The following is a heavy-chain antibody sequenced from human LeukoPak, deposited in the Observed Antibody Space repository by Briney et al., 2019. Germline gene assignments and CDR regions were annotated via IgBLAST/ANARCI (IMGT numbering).Heavy chain of an antibody. J-gene: IGHJ3*02. CDR1: GFTFSSYW. CDR2: IKQDGSEK. CDR3: ARVTLNGYNDAFDI. V-gene: IGHV3-7*04. Sequence: PGGSLRLSCAASGFTFSSYWMSWVRQAPGKGLEWVANIKQDGSEKYYVDSVKGRFTISRDNAKNSLYLQMNSLRAEDTAVYYCARVTLNGYNDAFDIWGQGTMVTVSS. D-gene: IGHD5-24*01.